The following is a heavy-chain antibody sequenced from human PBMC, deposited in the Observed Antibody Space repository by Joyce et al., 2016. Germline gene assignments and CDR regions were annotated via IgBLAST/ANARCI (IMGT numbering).Heavy chain of an antibody. Sequence: QVQLRQWGAGLLKPSETLSLTCAVSGGPFRGFFWTWIRQPPGKALEWIGDITTSGANNYSPSLRSRVAISVDTSNNQFSLTLTSLSAADMAVYYCARSQWLAPLMYWGQGTLVTVSP. V-gene: IGHV4-34*02. J-gene: IGHJ4*02. D-gene: IGHD6-19*01. CDR2: ITTSGAN. CDR3: ARSQWLAPLMY. CDR1: GGPFRGFF.